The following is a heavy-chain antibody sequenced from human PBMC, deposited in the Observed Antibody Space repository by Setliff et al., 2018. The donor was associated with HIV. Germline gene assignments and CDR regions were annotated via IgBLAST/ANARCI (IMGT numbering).Heavy chain of an antibody. CDR3: ARARSDWYNARPYYFGL. CDR1: GASFVGDNH. Sequence: SETLSLTCAVSGASFVGDNHWSWIRQTPERGLEWIAYFMYTDIHYVNYLNYRNPSLASRLSISVDKSKNQFSLTLSSVTAADTAVYYCARARSDWYNARPYYFGLWGQGTPVTVSS. D-gene: IGHD6-19*01. CDR2: FMYTDIHYVNYLN. J-gene: IGHJ4*02. V-gene: IGHV4-30-4*01.